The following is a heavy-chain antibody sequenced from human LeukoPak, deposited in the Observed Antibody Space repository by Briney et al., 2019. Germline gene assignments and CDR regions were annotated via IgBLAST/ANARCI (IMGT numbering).Heavy chain of an antibody. CDR2: FDPEDGET. CDR3: ARGPPGPAAMLIAVAPFDI. CDR1: GYTLTELS. J-gene: IGHJ3*02. Sequence: ASVKVSCKVSGYTLTELSMHWVRQAPGKGLEWMGGFDPEDGETIYAQKFQGRVTMTEDTSTDTAYMELSSLRSEDTAVYYCARGPPGPAAMLIAVAPFDIWGQGTMVTVSS. D-gene: IGHD2-2*01. V-gene: IGHV1-24*01.